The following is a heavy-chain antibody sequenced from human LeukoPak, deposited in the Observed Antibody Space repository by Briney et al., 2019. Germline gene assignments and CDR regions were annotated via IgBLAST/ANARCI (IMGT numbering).Heavy chain of an antibody. CDR3: ARDSNVWTDF. J-gene: IGHJ4*02. CDR1: GYIFAHNG. CDR2: ISAYNGDT. V-gene: IGHV1-18*01. D-gene: IGHD3-16*01. Sequence: ASVKVSCKTSGYIFAHNGISWVRQAPGQGPEWMGWISAYNGDTNYAQNFQGRVTMTRDTSTSTVYMELRSLRSDDTAVYYCARDSNVWTDFWGQGTLVTVSS.